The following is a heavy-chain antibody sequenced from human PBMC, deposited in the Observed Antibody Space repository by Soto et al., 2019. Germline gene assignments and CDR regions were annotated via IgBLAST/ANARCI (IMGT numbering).Heavy chain of an antibody. CDR3: ARQIATPYYYYGMDV. D-gene: IGHD2-21*01. J-gene: IGHJ6*02. Sequence: QVQLVESGGGVVQHGRSLRLSCAASGFTFSSYAMHWVRQAPGKGLEWVAVISYDGSNKYYADSVKGRFTISSDNSKDTLYLQINSMTANDTSVYYCARQIATPYYYYGMDVWGQGTTVTVSS. CDR1: GFTFSSYA. CDR2: ISYDGSNK. V-gene: IGHV3-30-3*01.